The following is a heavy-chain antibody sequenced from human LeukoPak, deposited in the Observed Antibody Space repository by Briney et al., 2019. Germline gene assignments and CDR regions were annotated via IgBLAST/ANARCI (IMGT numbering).Heavy chain of an antibody. D-gene: IGHD5-18*01. CDR2: IYYSGST. CDR1: GGSISSYY. Sequence: SETLSLTCTVSGGSISSYYWSWIRQPPGKGLEWIGYIYYSGSTNYNPSLKSRVTISVDTSKNQFSLKLSSVTAADTAVYYCARVTRRGYSYGPSFDYWGQGTLVTVSS. CDR3: ARVTRRGYSYGPSFDY. V-gene: IGHV4-59*01. J-gene: IGHJ4*02.